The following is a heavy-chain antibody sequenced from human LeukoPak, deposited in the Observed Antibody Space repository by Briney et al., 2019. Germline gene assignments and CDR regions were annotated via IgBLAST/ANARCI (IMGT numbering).Heavy chain of an antibody. Sequence: GGSLRLSCAASGFTFSSYGMHWVRQAPGKGLEWVAFIRYDGSNKYYADSVKGRFTISRDNSKNTLYLQMNSLRAEDTAVYYCAKFPDCSSTSCYTFSDYWGQGTLVTVSS. CDR2: IRYDGSNK. D-gene: IGHD2-2*02. V-gene: IGHV3-30*02. CDR3: AKFPDCSSTSCYTFSDY. J-gene: IGHJ4*02. CDR1: GFTFSSYG.